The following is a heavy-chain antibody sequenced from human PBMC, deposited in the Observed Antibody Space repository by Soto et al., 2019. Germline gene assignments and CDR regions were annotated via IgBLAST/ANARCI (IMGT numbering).Heavy chain of an antibody. CDR2: IKSKTDGGTT. D-gene: IGHD6-13*01. J-gene: IGHJ3*02. Sequence: GGSLRLSCAASGFTFSNAWMSWVRQAPGKGLEWVGRIKSKTDGGTTDYAAPVKGRFTISRDDSKNTLYLQMNSLKTEDTAVYYCTGSVAYSSSWLIWVQGTMVTVSS. V-gene: IGHV3-15*01. CDR1: GFTFSNAW. CDR3: TGSVAYSSSWLI.